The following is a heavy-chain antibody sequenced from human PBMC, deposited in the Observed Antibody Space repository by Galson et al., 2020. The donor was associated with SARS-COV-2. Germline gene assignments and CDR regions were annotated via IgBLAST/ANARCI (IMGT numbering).Heavy chain of an antibody. V-gene: IGHV3-49*04. CDR3: TREEGSGYYFD. Sequence: GESLKISCTASGFTFDDFAMTWVRQAPGKGLEWVGFIRSKGNGGTTEYAASVKGRITISRDDSKSIAYLQMNSLKTEDTAVYYCTREEGSGYYFDWGQGTLVTVSS. CDR2: IRSKGNGGTT. CDR1: GFTFDDFA. D-gene: IGHD3-22*01. J-gene: IGHJ4*02.